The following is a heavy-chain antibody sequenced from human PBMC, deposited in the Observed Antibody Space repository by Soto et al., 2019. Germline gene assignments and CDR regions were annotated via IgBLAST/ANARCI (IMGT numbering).Heavy chain of an antibody. CDR2: ISSSGSTI. J-gene: IGHJ6*02. Sequence: GGSLRLSCAASGFTFSDYYMSWIRQAPGKGLEWVSYISSSGSTIYYADSVKGRFTISRDNAKNSLYLQMNSLRAEDTAVYYCARDLFKVEGADSLHYYDSSGYSHYYYGMDVWGQGTTVTVSS. CDR3: ARDLFKVEGADSLHYYDSSGYSHYYYGMDV. CDR1: GFTFSDYY. V-gene: IGHV3-11*01. D-gene: IGHD3-22*01.